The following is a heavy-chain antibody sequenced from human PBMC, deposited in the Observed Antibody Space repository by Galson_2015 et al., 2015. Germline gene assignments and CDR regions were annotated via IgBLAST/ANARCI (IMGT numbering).Heavy chain of an antibody. Sequence: ISWNSGSIGYADSVKGRFTISRDNAKNSLYLQMNSLRAEDTAVYYCAREREGIVVTYAFDIWGQGTMVTVSS. CDR3: AREREGIVVTYAFDI. J-gene: IGHJ3*02. D-gene: IGHD3-22*01. CDR2: ISWNSGSI. V-gene: IGHV3-9*01.